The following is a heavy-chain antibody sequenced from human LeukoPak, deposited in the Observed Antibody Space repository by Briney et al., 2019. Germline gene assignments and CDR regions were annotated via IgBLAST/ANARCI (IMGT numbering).Heavy chain of an antibody. V-gene: IGHV3-74*03. CDR2: INERGTDS. CDR1: GFTFSSYW. CDR3: VRDETLWTLDW. D-gene: IGHD1-1*01. Sequence: GGSLRLSCAASGFTFSSYWMHWVRQAPGMGLVWVSRINERGTDSMHAESVKGRFTISRDNAKNTVYLQMNSLRAEDTAVYYCVRDETLWTLDWWGQGTLVSVSS. J-gene: IGHJ4*02.